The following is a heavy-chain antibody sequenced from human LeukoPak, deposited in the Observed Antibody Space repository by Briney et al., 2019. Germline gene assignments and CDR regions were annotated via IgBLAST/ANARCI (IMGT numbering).Heavy chain of an antibody. CDR1: GFTVSSNY. D-gene: IGHD3-10*01. CDR2: IYSGGST. CDR3: ARELFYGSGSYYDY. V-gene: IGHV3-53*01. Sequence: GGSLRLSCAASGFTVSSNYMSWVRQAPGKGLEWVSVIYSGGSTYYADSVKGRFTISRDNSKNTLYLQMNSLRAEDTAMYYCARELFYGSGSYYDYWGQGTLVTVSS. J-gene: IGHJ4*02.